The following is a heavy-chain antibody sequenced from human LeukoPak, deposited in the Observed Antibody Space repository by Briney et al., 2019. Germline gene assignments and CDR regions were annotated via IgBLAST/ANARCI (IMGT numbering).Heavy chain of an antibody. V-gene: IGHV4-59*08. Sequence: SETLSLTCTVSGGSISSYYWSWIRQPPGKGLEWIGYIYYSGSTNYNPSLKSRVTISVDTSKNQFSLKLSSVTAADTAVYYCARRRDGDDYSDYGPWGFDYWGQGTLVTVSS. J-gene: IGHJ4*02. CDR1: GGSISSYY. CDR3: ARRRDGDDYSDYGPWGFDY. D-gene: IGHD4-17*01. CDR2: IYYSGST.